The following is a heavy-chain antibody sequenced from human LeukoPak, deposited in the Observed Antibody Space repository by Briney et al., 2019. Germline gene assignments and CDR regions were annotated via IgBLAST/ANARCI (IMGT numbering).Heavy chain of an antibody. J-gene: IGHJ4*02. CDR2: ISSSSSYI. V-gene: IGHV3-21*01. CDR3: ARDRTYCSGGSCYSGQFDY. CDR1: GFTFSSYS. D-gene: IGHD2-15*01. Sequence: GGSLRLSCAASGFTFSSYSMNWVRQAPGKGLEWVSSISSSSSYIYYADSVKGRFTISRDNAKNSLYLQMNSLRAEDTAVYYCARDRTYCSGGSCYSGQFDYWGQGTLVTVSS.